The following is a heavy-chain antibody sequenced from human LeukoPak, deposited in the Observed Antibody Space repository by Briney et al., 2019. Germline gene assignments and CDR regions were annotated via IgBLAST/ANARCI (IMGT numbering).Heavy chain of an antibody. Sequence: PSETLSLTCTVSGGSISSYYWSWIRQPPGKGLEWIGYIYYSGSTNYNPSLKSRVTISVDTSKNQFSLKLSSVTAADTAVYYCARSASRITAYDYWGQGILVSVSS. J-gene: IGHJ4*02. CDR1: GGSISSYY. CDR3: ARSASRITAYDY. V-gene: IGHV4-59*01. D-gene: IGHD3-16*01. CDR2: IYYSGST.